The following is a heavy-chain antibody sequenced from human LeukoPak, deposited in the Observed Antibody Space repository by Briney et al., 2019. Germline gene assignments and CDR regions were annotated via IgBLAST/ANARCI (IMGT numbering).Heavy chain of an antibody. CDR2: INPNSGGT. V-gene: IGHV1-2*02. D-gene: IGHD2-15*01. CDR3: ARACSGGSCFEDEFDY. J-gene: IGHJ4*02. Sequence: ASVKVSCKASGYTFTSYGISWVRQAPGQGLEWMGWINPNSGGTNYAQKFQGRVTMTRDTSISTAYMELSRLRPDDTAVYYCARACSGGSCFEDEFDYWGQGTLVTVSS. CDR1: GYTFTSYG.